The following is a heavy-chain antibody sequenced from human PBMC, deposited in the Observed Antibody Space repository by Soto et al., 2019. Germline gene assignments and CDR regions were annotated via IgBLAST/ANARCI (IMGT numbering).Heavy chain of an antibody. D-gene: IGHD3-9*01. J-gene: IGHJ4*02. CDR2: IREDGSEV. CDR1: GFTFSSYS. V-gene: IGHV3-7*03. Sequence: LRLSCAASGFTFSSYSMNWVRQAPGKGLEWVSYIREDGSEVHYVDSVKGRFTISRDNARNSVFLQMNNLRADDTAVYYCTRENWFQDYWGQGILVTVSS. CDR3: TRENWFQDY.